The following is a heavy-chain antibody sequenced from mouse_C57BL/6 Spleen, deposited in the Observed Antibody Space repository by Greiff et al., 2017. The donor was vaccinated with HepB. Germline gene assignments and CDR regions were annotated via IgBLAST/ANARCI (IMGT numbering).Heavy chain of an antibody. CDR1: GYSITSGYY. D-gene: IGHD1-1*01. V-gene: IGHV3-6*01. CDR2: ISYDGSN. CDR3: AREDGSSHWYFDV. Sequence: ESGPGLVKPSQSLSLTCSVTGYSITSGYYWNWIRQFPGNKLEWMGYISYDGSNNYNPSLKNRISITRDTSKNQVFLKLNSVTTEDTATYYCAREDGSSHWYFDVWGTGTTVTVSS. J-gene: IGHJ1*03.